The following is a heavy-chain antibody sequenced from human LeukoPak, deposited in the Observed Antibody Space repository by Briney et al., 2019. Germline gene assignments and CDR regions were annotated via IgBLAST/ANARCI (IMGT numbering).Heavy chain of an antibody. CDR2: ISGTGSAV. CDR3: VKGSGTHYYFYYMDV. D-gene: IGHD1-26*01. Sequence: PGGSLRLSCAASGFSFITYAMNWVRQAPGKGLEWVSGISGTGSAVGYADSVKGRFTVSRDTSKRTVYLQMGGLRVDDTAVYYCVKGSGTHYYFYYMDVWGKGTPVTVSS. CDR1: GFSFITYA. V-gene: IGHV3-23*01. J-gene: IGHJ6*03.